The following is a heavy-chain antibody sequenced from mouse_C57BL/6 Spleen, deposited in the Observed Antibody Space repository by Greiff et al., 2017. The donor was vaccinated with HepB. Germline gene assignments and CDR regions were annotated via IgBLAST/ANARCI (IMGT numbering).Heavy chain of an antibody. Sequence: QVQLQQPGAELVKPGASVKMSCKASGYTFTSYWITWVKQRPGQGLEWIGDIYPGSGSTNYNEKFKSKATLTVDTSSSTAYMQLSSLTSEDSAVYYCAIGHYYYGSSYPLWGQGTTLTVSS. D-gene: IGHD1-1*01. V-gene: IGHV1-55*01. CDR1: GYTFTSYW. J-gene: IGHJ2*01. CDR3: AIGHYYYGSSYPL. CDR2: IYPGSGST.